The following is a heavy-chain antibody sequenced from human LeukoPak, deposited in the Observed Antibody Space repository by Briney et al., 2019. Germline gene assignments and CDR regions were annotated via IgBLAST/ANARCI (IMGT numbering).Heavy chain of an antibody. Sequence: GGSLRHSCAAPGFTFSSYGMSWVRQAPGKGLEWVSAISGSGDITYYADSVKGRFTISRDNSKNTLYLQMNSLRAEDTAVYYCAKGVGYCSGGSCQQFDYWGQGTLVTVSS. CDR2: ISGSGDIT. J-gene: IGHJ4*02. V-gene: IGHV3-23*01. CDR3: AKGVGYCSGGSCQQFDY. D-gene: IGHD2-15*01. CDR1: GFTFSSYG.